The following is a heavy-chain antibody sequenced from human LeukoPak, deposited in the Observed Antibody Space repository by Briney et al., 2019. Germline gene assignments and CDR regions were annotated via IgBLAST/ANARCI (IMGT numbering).Heavy chain of an antibody. CDR1: GDRFTSYW. Sequence: GESLKISCKASGDRFTSYWVAWVRQKPGKGLEWMGIIFPGDSDTRYSPSFEGQVSISVDRSTTTAYLHWSSLKASDTAIYYCARSRSKSMNDKNFLYWGQGSLVTVSS. V-gene: IGHV5-51*01. CDR3: ARSRSKSMNDKNFLY. CDR2: IFPGDSDT. D-gene: IGHD1-26*01. J-gene: IGHJ4*02.